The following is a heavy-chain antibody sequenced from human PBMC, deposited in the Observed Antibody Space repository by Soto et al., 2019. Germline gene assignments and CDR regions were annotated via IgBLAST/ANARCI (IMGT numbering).Heavy chain of an antibody. D-gene: IGHD5-12*01. CDR1: GFTFSSYG. J-gene: IGHJ4*02. Sequence: SLRLSCAASGFTFSSYGMHWVRQAPGKGLEWLAVISYDGSNKYYADSVKGRFTISRDNSKNTLYLQMNSLRAEDTAVYYCAKELGDIVATSSAYYFDYLGQGT. V-gene: IGHV3-30*18. CDR3: AKELGDIVATSSAYYFDY. CDR2: ISYDGSNK.